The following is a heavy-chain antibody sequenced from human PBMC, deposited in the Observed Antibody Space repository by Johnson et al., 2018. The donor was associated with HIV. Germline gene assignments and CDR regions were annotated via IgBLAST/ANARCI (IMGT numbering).Heavy chain of an antibody. CDR2: ISYDGSNK. V-gene: IGHV3-30*03. D-gene: IGHD5-18*01. J-gene: IGHJ3*02. CDR1: GFTFSSYG. Sequence: QVLLVESGGGVVQPGRSLRLSCAASGFTFSSYGMHWVRQAPGQGLEWVAVISYDGSNKYYADSVKGRFTISRDNAKNSLYLQMNSLRAEDTAVYYCAREEGIQLWPRGAFDIWGQGTMVTVSS. CDR3: AREEGIQLWPRGAFDI.